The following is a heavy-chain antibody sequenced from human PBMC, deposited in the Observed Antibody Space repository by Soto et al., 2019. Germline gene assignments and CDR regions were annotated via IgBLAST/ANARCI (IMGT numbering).Heavy chain of an antibody. Sequence: VASVKVSCKASGGTFSSYAISWVRQAPGQGLEWMGGIIPIFGTANYAQKFQGRVTITADESTSTAYMELSSLRSEDTAVYYCARDEKRWFDHWGQGTLVTFSS. V-gene: IGHV1-69*13. CDR1: GGTFSSYA. J-gene: IGHJ5*02. CDR3: ARDEKRWFDH. CDR2: IIPIFGTA.